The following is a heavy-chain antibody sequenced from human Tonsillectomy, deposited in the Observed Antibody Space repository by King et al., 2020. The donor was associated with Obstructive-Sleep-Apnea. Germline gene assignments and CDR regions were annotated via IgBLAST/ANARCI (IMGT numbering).Heavy chain of an antibody. J-gene: IGHJ4*02. V-gene: IGHV3-64D*09. CDR1: GFNFSNYA. D-gene: IGHD2/OR15-2a*01. Sequence: VQLVESGGGLVQPGGSRRLSCSASGFNFSNYAMHWVRQAPGNGLEYLSAISSSGSNTYYADSLKGRFLISRDNSKNTLYLEMTGLRPEDTAVYYCGSFLKFPANFDHWGRGTLVTVSS. CDR3: GSFLKFPANFDH. CDR2: ISSSGSNT.